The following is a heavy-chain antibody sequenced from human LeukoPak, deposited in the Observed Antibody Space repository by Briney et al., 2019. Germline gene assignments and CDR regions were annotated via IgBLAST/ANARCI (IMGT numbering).Heavy chain of an antibody. CDR1: GFTFSSYA. CDR2: ISGSGGGT. J-gene: IGHJ4*02. D-gene: IGHD3-3*01. Sequence: QPGGSLRLSCAASGFTFSSYAMSWVRQAPGKGLEWVSAISGSGGGTYYADSVEGRFTISRDNSKNTLYLQMNSLRAEDTAVYYCAKDPDYDFWSGSPGGQGTLVTVSS. CDR3: AKDPDYDFWSGSP. V-gene: IGHV3-23*01.